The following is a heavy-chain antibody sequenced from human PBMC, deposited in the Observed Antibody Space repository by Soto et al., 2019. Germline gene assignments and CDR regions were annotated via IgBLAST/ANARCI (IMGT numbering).Heavy chain of an antibody. D-gene: IGHD5-18*01. CDR2: IYHSGST. CDR1: GGSISSSNW. Sequence: QVQLQESGPGLVKPSGTLSLTCAVSGGSISSSNWWSWVRQPPGKGLEWIGEIYHSGSTNYNPSLKSRVTISVDKSTNQFSLKLSSVTAADTAVYYCARGTAMVDPLVPYYFDYWGQGTLVTVSS. V-gene: IGHV4-4*02. J-gene: IGHJ4*02. CDR3: ARGTAMVDPLVPYYFDY.